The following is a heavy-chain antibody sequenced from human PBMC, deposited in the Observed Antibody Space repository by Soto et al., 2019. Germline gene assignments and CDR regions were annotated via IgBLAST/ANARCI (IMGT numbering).Heavy chain of an antibody. V-gene: IGHV1-3*01. CDR3: VRRHVSATGIDWFDP. J-gene: IGHJ5*02. Sequence: ASLKVSCKASGYTFTSCGIHWVRQAPGQRLEWMGWINAANGDTKYSPKFQGRVTITRDTSASTAYMELSSLRSEDTAVYYCVRRHVSATGIDWFDPWGQGTLVTVSS. CDR1: GYTFTSCG. D-gene: IGHD6-13*01. CDR2: INAANGDT.